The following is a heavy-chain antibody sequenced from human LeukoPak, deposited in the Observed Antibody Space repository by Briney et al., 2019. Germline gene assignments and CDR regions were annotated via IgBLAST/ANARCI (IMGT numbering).Heavy chain of an antibody. CDR2: FYFSGST. CDR3: ARGRTGLDDYGDYGVFDY. Sequence: SETLSLTCTVSGASIGSSSYYWGWIRQPPGKGLEWIGSFYFSGSTYYNPSLKSRVTISVDTSKNQFSLKLSSVTAADTAVYYCARGRTGLDDYGDYGVFDYWGQGTLVTVSS. D-gene: IGHD4-17*01. J-gene: IGHJ4*02. CDR1: GASIGSSSYY. V-gene: IGHV4-39*07.